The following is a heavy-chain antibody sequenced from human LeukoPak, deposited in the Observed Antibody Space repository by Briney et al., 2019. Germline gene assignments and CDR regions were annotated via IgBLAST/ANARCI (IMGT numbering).Heavy chain of an antibody. J-gene: IGHJ4*02. Sequence: GASVKVSCKASGYTFTGYYMHWVRQAPGQGLEWMGWINPNSGGTNYAQKFQGRVTMTRDTSISTAYMELSRLRSDDTAVYYCAKDLMRATVGFFDYWGQGTLVTVSS. D-gene: IGHD4-11*01. CDR1: GYTFTGYY. CDR3: AKDLMRATVGFFDY. V-gene: IGHV1-2*02. CDR2: INPNSGGT.